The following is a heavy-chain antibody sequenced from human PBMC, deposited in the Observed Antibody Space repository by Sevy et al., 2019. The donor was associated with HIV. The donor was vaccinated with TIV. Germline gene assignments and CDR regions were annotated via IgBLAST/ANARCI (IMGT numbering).Heavy chain of an antibody. D-gene: IGHD3-22*01. CDR1: GFTVSSNY. Sequence: GGSLRLSCAVSGFTVSSNYMNWVRQAPGKGLEWVSVIYTDGSTYYADSVKGRFTISRHNSENTLSLQMNSLRVEDTDVYYCARTRHYYDSSGYYQWDVFDIWGQGTMVTVS. CDR2: IYTDGST. CDR3: ARTRHYYDSSGYYQWDVFDI. V-gene: IGHV3-53*04. J-gene: IGHJ3*02.